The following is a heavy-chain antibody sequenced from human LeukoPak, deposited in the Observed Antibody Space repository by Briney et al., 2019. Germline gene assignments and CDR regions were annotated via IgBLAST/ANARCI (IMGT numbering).Heavy chain of an antibody. Sequence: GGSLRLSCVASGFIFSHYGMHWVRQAPGKGLEWVAVIWSDGSNRFYAGSVKGRFTISRDNSQDTVFLQMNSLRAEDTAMYYCARDAQRGFDYSNSLKYWGHGILVTVSS. CDR3: ARDAQRGFDYSNSLKY. J-gene: IGHJ4*01. CDR2: IWSDGSNR. D-gene: IGHD4-11*01. CDR1: GFIFSHYG. V-gene: IGHV3-33*01.